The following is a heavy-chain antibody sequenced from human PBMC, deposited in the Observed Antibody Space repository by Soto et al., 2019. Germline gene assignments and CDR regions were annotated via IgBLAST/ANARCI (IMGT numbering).Heavy chain of an antibody. D-gene: IGHD2-15*01. CDR3: AREVVPEYYFDY. V-gene: IGHV3-30-3*01. J-gene: IGHJ4*02. CDR2: ISYDGSNK. CDR1: GFTFSSYA. Sequence: QVQLVESGGGVVQPGRSLRLSCAASGFTFSSYAMHWVRQAPGKGLEWVAVISYDGSNKYYADSVKGRFTISRDNSKNTLYLQMNSLIAEDTAVYYCAREVVPEYYFDYWGQGTLVTVSS.